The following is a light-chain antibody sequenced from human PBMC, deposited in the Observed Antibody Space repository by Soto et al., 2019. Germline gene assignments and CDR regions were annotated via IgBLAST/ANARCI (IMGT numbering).Light chain of an antibody. CDR1: SGHSSYA. CDR3: QTWGTGMLV. V-gene: IGLV4-69*01. CDR2: VNSDGSH. J-gene: IGLJ2*01. Sequence: QSVLTQSPSASASLGASVKLTCTLSSGHSSYAIAWHQQQPEKGPRYLMKVNSDGSHSKGDGIPDRFSGSSSGAERYLTISSVQSEDEADYYCQTWGTGMLVFGGGTKLTVL.